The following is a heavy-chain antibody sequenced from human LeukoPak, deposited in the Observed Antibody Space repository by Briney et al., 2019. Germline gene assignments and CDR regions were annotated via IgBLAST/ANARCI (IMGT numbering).Heavy chain of an antibody. Sequence: GGSLRLSCVASGVTFNNPWMTWVRQAPGKGLEWVGRIKTKTDGGTTDYAAPVKGRFTISRDDSKNTLFLQMNSLKIEDTAVYYCTTATTSLVLRFLEWSKPTYYYYMDVWGKGTTVTVSS. D-gene: IGHD3-3*01. CDR1: GVTFNNPW. V-gene: IGHV3-15*01. CDR3: TTATTSLVLRFLEWSKPTYYYYMDV. CDR2: IKTKTDGGTT. J-gene: IGHJ6*03.